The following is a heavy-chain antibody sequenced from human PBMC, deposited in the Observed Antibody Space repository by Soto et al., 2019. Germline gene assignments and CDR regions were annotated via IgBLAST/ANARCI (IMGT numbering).Heavy chain of an antibody. D-gene: IGHD7-27*01. V-gene: IGHV3-48*01. CDR2: ISSSSSAI. CDR3: GRDFLWVFDI. CDR1: GFTFSSYS. J-gene: IGHJ3*02. Sequence: PGGSLGLSCAASGFTFSSYSMNWVRQAPGKGLEWVSYISSSSSAIKYADSVKGRFTISRDNAKNSLFLQMNSLRAEDTAVYYWGRDFLWVFDIWGKGKMVTVSS.